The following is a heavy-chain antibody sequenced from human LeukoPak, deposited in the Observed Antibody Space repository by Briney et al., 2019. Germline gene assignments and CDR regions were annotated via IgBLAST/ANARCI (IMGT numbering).Heavy chain of an antibody. CDR1: GGSFSGYY. D-gene: IGHD6-19*01. CDR3: AREGVAVGDDAFDI. V-gene: IGHV4-34*01. CDR2: INHSGST. Sequence: SETLSLTCAVYGGSFSGYYWSWIRQPPGKGLEWIGEINHSGSTNYNPSLKSRVIISVDTSKNQFSLKLSSVTAADTAVYYCAREGVAVGDDAFDIWGQGTMVTVSS. J-gene: IGHJ3*02.